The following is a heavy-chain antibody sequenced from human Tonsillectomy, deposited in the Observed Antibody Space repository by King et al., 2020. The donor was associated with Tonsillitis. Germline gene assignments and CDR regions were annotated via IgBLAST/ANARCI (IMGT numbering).Heavy chain of an antibody. V-gene: IGHV1-2*02. D-gene: IGHD1-26*01. CDR1: GYTFTGSC. Sequence: VQLVQSGAEVKKPGASVKVSCKASGYTFTGSCIHWMRQAPGQGLEWMGWINPNNGGTNCAQKFQGRVTMTGDTPISTAYMELSSLRSDDTAVYFCAREGERDLLPDYWGQGTLVTVSS. CDR3: AREGERDLLPDY. CDR2: INPNNGGT. J-gene: IGHJ4*01.